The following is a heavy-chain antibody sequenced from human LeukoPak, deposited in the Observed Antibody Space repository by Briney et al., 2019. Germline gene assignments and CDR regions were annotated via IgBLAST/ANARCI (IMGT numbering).Heavy chain of an antibody. CDR2: INHSGST. D-gene: IGHD6-19*01. J-gene: IGHJ4*02. V-gene: IGHV4-34*08. CDR1: GFTFSSYA. CDR3: AKPLFARSSGWFDY. Sequence: PGGSLRLSCAASGFTFSSYAMSWVRQPPGKGLEWIGEINHSGSTNYNPSLKSRVTISVDTSKNQFSLKLSSVTAADTAVYYCAKPLFARSSGWFDYWGQGTLVTVSS.